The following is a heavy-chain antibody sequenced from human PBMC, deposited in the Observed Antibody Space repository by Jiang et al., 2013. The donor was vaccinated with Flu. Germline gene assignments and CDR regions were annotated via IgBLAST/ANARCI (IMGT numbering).Heavy chain of an antibody. CDR1: YTFTGYY. V-gene: IGHV1-2*06. CDR3: AYPNRGIAVAEDAEYFQH. J-gene: IGHJ1*01. CDR2: INPNSGGT. D-gene: IGHD6-19*01. Sequence: YTFTGYYMHWVRQAPGQGLEWMGRINPNSGGTNYAQKFQGRVTMTRDTSISTAYMELSRLRSDDTAVYYCAYPNRGIAVAEDAEYFQHWGQGTLVTVSS.